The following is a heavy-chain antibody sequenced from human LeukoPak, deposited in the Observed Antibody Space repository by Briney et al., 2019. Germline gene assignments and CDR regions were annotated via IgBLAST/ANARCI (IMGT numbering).Heavy chain of an antibody. V-gene: IGHV1-24*01. CDR3: ATQARGYFYY. Sequence: GASVKVSCKVSGYTLTELAMHWVRQAPGIGLEWMGGFDPEDGETIYAKKFQGRVTMTEDTSTDTAYMDLSSLGSEDTAVYYCATQARGYFYYWGQGTLVTVSS. CDR1: GYTLTELA. J-gene: IGHJ4*02. CDR2: FDPEDGET.